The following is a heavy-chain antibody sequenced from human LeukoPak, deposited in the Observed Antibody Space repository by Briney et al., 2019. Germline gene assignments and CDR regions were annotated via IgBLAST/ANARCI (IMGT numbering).Heavy chain of an antibody. V-gene: IGHV4-59*01. CDR1: GGSINGYY. J-gene: IGHJ4*02. Sequence: TSETLSLTCTVSGGSINGYYWNWIRRPPGKGLEWIGYIYYSGSTNYNPSLKSRVTISVDTSKNHFPLKLSSVTAADTAVYYCARVTTVAGSDYFDYWGQGTPVTVSS. CDR2: IYYSGST. CDR3: ARVTTVAGSDYFDY. D-gene: IGHD6-19*01.